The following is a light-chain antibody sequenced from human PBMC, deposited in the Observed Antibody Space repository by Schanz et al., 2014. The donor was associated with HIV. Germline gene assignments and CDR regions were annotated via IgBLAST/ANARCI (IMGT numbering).Light chain of an antibody. V-gene: IGKV3-15*01. CDR2: GAS. Sequence: VVLTQSPGTLSLSAGERATLSCRASQSVSSNLAWYQQKPGQSPRLLIYGASTRATGVPARFSGSGSGTEFTLTISSLQSEDFAVYYCQQYYDWKTFGQGTKVEI. CDR3: QQYYDWKT. CDR1: QSVSSN. J-gene: IGKJ1*01.